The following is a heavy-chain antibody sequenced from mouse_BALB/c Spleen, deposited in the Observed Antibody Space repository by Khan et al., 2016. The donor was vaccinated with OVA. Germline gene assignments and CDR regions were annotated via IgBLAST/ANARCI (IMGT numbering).Heavy chain of an antibody. D-gene: IGHD2-14*01. CDR1: GYTFTSYT. Sequence: QVQLQQSGAELARHGASVKMSCKASGYTFTSYTIHWIKLRPGQGLEWIGFINPSNGYTNYNQKFKDKATLTADKSSTTVYMQLSSLTSDDSAVYNCVRDGAYHRNDGWFAYWGQGTLVTVSA. V-gene: IGHV1-4*01. CDR2: INPSNGYT. CDR3: VRDGAYHRNDGWFAY. J-gene: IGHJ3*01.